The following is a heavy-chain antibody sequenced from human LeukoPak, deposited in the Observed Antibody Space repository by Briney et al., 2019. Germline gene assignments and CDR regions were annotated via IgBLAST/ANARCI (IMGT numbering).Heavy chain of an antibody. CDR1: GGTFSSYA. CDR2: IIPILGIA. Sequence: SVKVSCKAPGGTFSSYAISWVRQAPGQGLEWMGRIIPILGIANYTQKFQGRVTITADKSTSTAYMELSSLRSEDTAVYYCAGAYYYGSGSFYGMDVWGQGTTVTVSS. CDR3: AGAYYYGSGSFYGMDV. D-gene: IGHD3-10*01. V-gene: IGHV1-69*04. J-gene: IGHJ6*02.